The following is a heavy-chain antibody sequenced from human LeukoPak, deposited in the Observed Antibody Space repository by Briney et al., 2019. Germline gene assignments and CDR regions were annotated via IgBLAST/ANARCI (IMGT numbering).Heavy chain of an antibody. CDR2: IYTSGST. V-gene: IGHV4-4*07. J-gene: IGHJ5*02. D-gene: IGHD2-2*01. CDR1: GGSISSYY. Sequence: PSETLSLTCAVSGGSISSYYWSWIRQPAGEGLEWIGRIYTSGSTNYNPSLKSRVTMSVDTSKNQFPLKLSSVTAADTAVYYCARDGEGYCSSTSCYEAWFDPWGQGTLVTVSS. CDR3: ARDGEGYCSSTSCYEAWFDP.